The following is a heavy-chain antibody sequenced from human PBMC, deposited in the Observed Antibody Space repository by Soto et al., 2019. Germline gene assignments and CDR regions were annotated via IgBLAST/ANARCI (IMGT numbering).Heavy chain of an antibody. CDR1: GYTFTNYA. J-gene: IGHJ6*02. Sequence: QVHLVQSGTEVKKPGASVKVSCKASGYTFTNYAIHWVRQAPGQRLEWLGWINAANGNTKSSQQFQDRVTITRDTSATTAYMELSSLRSEDTAVYYCARGGNVVVVVADYGMDVWGQGPKVTVSS. D-gene: IGHD2-15*01. V-gene: IGHV1-3*01. CDR3: ARGGNVVVVVADYGMDV. CDR2: INAANGNT.